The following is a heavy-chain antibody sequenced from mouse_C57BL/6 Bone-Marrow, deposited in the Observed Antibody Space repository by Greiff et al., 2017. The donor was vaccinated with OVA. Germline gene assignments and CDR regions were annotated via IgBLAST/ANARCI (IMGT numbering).Heavy chain of an antibody. CDR3: AREGLLDAMDY. J-gene: IGHJ4*01. V-gene: IGHV5-16*01. CDR1: GFTFSDYY. CDR2: INYDGSST. D-gene: IGHD1-1*02. Sequence: EVQLVESEGGLVQPGSSMKLSCTASGFTFSDYYMAWVRQVPEKGLEWVANINYDGSSTYYLDSLKSRFIISRDNAKNILYLQMSSLKSEDTATYYCAREGLLDAMDYWGQGTSVTVSS.